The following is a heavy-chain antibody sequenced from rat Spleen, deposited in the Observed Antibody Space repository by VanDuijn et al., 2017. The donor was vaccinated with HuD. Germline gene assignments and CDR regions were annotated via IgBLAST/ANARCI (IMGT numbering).Heavy chain of an antibody. J-gene: IGHJ3*01. CDR2: ITNASGRT. V-gene: IGHV5-31*01. D-gene: IGHD1-2*01. CDR1: GFTFNNYW. Sequence: EVQLVESGGGLVQPGGSLKLSCVASGFTFNNYWMTWIRQAPGRGLEWVASITNASGRTYYSDFVKGRFTVSRDDAKNTQYLQMDSLRSEDTATYYCARLGVTLGAGHWFAYWGQGTLVTVSS. CDR3: ARLGVTLGAGHWFAY.